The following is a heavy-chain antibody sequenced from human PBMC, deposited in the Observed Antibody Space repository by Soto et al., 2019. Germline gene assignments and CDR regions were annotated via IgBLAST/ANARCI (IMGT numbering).Heavy chain of an antibody. CDR3: ARELMVGPAEYCQN. CDR1: GFTFSSYW. D-gene: IGHD2-8*01. J-gene: IGHJ1*01. V-gene: IGHV3-7*01. CDR2: INHDGSEK. Sequence: EVQLVESGGGLVQPGGSLRLSCAVSGFTFSSYWMSWVRQTPGKGLERVANINHDGSEKYYVDSVKGRFTIASDNAKNSLYLQLNSLRAEYTAVYYCARELMVGPAEYCQNWGKGSLVTVSS.